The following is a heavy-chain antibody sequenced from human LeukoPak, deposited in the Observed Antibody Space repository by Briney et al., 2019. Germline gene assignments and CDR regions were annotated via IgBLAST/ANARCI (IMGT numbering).Heavy chain of an antibody. Sequence: ASVKVSCKASGYTFTGYYMHWVRQAPGQGLEWMGWINPNSGGTNYAQKFQGRATMTRDTSISTAYMEPSRLRSDDTAVYYCARAPPVTGYYYYMDVWGKGTTVTVSS. V-gene: IGHV1-2*02. CDR2: INPNSGGT. D-gene: IGHD4-17*01. J-gene: IGHJ6*03. CDR3: ARAPPVTGYYYYMDV. CDR1: GYTFTGYY.